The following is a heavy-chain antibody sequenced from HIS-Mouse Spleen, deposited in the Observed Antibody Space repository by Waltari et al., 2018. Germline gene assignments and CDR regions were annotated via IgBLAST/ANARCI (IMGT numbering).Heavy chain of an antibody. CDR2: ISSSSSYI. Sequence: EVQLVESGGGLVKPGGSLRLSCAASGFTFSSYSMNWVRQAPGKGWEWVSSISSSSSYIYYDASVKGRFTISRDNAKNSLYLQMNSLRAEDTAVYYCARSPGIAAAGTDYWGQGTLVTVSS. V-gene: IGHV3-21*01. CDR3: ARSPGIAAAGTDY. J-gene: IGHJ4*02. D-gene: IGHD6-13*01. CDR1: GFTFSSYS.